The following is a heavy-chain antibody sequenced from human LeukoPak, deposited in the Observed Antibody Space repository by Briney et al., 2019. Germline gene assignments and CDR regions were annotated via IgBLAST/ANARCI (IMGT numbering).Heavy chain of an antibody. CDR2: INYSGSS. D-gene: IGHD3-3*01. V-gene: IGHV4-39*01. CDR3: VRQAIWSGYFVSDNDY. J-gene: IGHJ4*02. CDR1: GGSISSSSYN. Sequence: SETLSLTCTVSGGSISSSSYNCGWIRQPPGKRMEYLGSINYSGSSNYTPSLKSLITISADASKNQFSLKLNSVTAADTAVYYCVRQAIWSGYFVSDNDYWGQGTLVTVSS.